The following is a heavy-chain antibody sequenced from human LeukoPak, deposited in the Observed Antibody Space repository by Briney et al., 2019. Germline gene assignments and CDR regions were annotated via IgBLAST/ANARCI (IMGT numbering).Heavy chain of an antibody. J-gene: IGHJ4*02. CDR1: GGSFSGYY. D-gene: IGHD3-10*01. Sequence: SETLSLTCAVYGGSFSGYYWSWIRQPPGKGLEWIGEINHSGSTNYNPSLKSRVTISVDTSKNQFSLKLSSVTAADTAVYYCARVRWVRGVFDSWGQGTLVTVSS. V-gene: IGHV4-34*01. CDR2: INHSGST. CDR3: ARVRWVRGVFDS.